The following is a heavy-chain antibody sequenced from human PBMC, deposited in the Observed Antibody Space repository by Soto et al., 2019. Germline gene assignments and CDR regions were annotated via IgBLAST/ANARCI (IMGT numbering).Heavy chain of an antibody. Sequence: LRLSCAASGFTFSNYAMTWVRQAPGKGLEWVSAISGSGGGTYYADSVKGRFTISRDNSKNTLYLQMNSLRAEDTAVYYCAICKLGCVVSTSYYCDYCGQVSLGIVSS. CDR1: GFTFSNYA. CDR2: ISGSGGGT. V-gene: IGHV3-23*01. CDR3: AICKLGCVVSTSYYCDY. D-gene: IGHD5-12*01. J-gene: IGHJ4*02.